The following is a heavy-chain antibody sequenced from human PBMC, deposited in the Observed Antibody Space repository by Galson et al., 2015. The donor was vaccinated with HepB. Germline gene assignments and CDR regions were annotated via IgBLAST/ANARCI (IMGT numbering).Heavy chain of an antibody. V-gene: IGHV4-59*08. CDR1: GGSISSYY. J-gene: IGHJ5*02. CDR2: IYYSGST. CDR3: ARHEDYNWFDP. D-gene: IGHD3/OR15-3a*01. Sequence: LSLTCTVSGGSISSYYWSWIRQPPGKGLEWIGYIYYSGSTNYNPSLKSRVTISVDTSKNQFSLKLSSVTAADTAVYYCARHEDYNWFDPWGQGTLVTVSS.